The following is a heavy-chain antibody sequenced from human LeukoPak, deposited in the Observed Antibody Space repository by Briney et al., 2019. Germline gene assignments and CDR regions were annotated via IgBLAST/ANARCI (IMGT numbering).Heavy chain of an antibody. J-gene: IGHJ3*02. CDR1: GFPFSSYS. V-gene: IGHV3-21*01. D-gene: IGHD2-15*01. CDR3: AREGYCSGGSCYDAFDI. CDR2: IGSSSSYI. Sequence: GGSLRLSCAASGFPFSSYSMNWVRKAPGKGLEWVSSIGSSSSYIYYADSVKGRFTISRDNAKNSLYLQMNSLRAEDTAVYYCAREGYCSGGSCYDAFDIWGQGTMVTVSS.